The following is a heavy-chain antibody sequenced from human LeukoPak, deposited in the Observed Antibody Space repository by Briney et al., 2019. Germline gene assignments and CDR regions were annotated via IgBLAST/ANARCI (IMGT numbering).Heavy chain of an antibody. V-gene: IGHV4-31*03. CDR1: GGSISSGNDY. CDR3: ARVPGDLKVTTDHY. D-gene: IGHD4-11*01. Sequence: SETLSLTCTVSGGSISSGNDYWSWIRQHPGKVLEWLGYIYYSGGTHYHPSLKSRVTISVSTSKHPFSLQLTSVTAADTAVYYCARVPGDLKVTTDHYWGQGTLVTVSS. J-gene: IGHJ4*02. CDR2: IYYSGGT.